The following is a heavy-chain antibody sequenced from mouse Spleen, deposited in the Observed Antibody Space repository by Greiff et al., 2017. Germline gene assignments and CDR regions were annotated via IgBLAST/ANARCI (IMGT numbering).Heavy chain of an antibody. CDR1: GFTFSSYA. V-gene: IGHV5-9-4*01. Sequence: EVQVVESEGGLVQPGSSMKLSCTASGFTFSSYAMSWVRQSPEKRLEWVAEISSGGSYTYYPDTVTGRFTISRDNAKNTLYLEMSSLRSEDTAMYYCARDRGDYLDYWGQGTTLTVSS. CDR2: ISSGGSYT. CDR3: ARDRGDYLDY. J-gene: IGHJ2*01. D-gene: IGHD2-13*01.